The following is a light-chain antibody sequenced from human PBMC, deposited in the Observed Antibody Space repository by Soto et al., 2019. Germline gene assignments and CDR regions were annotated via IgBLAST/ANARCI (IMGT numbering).Light chain of an antibody. CDR3: QQSYSSPHT. Sequence: DIPMTQSPSSLSASVGDRVTITCRASQRINTYLNWYQRKRGKAPKLLIYVASSLQSGVPSRFSGSGSGTDFTPTISSLQPEDFATYYFQQSYSSPHTFGQGTKLEIK. V-gene: IGKV1-39*01. J-gene: IGKJ2*01. CDR1: QRINTY. CDR2: VAS.